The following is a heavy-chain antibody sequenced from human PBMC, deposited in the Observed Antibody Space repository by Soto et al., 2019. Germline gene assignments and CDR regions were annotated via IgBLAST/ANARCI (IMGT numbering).Heavy chain of an antibody. V-gene: IGHV3-53*01. D-gene: IGHD3-22*01. CDR3: ARLDYYDSSGYVD. J-gene: IGHJ4*02. CDR1: GFTVSSNY. Sequence: GGSLRLSCAASGFTVSSNYMSWVRQAPGKGLEWVSVIYSGGSTYYADSVKGRFTISRDNSKNTLYLQMNSLRAEDTAVYYCARLDYYDSSGYVDWGQGTLVTVDS. CDR2: IYSGGST.